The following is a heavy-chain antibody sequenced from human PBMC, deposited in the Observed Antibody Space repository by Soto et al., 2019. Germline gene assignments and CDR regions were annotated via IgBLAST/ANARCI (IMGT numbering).Heavy chain of an antibody. CDR3: AREGYCSSGSCALYSHEYFGMDV. CDR2: ISTYNGNT. J-gene: IGHJ6*02. V-gene: IGHV1-18*01. D-gene: IGHD2-15*01. CDR1: GYTFDRYG. Sequence: QVQLVQSGAEVKKPGASVKVSCKASGYTFDRYGISWVRQAPGQGLEWMGWISTYNGNTNYAQKLKGRVTMTTDTFTSTAYMELRSLTSDATAVYYCAREGYCSSGSCALYSHEYFGMDVWGQGTTVTVS.